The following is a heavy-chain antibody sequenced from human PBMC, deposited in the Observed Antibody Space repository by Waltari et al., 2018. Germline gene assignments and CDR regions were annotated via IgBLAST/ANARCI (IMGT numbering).Heavy chain of an antibody. D-gene: IGHD6-13*01. CDR1: GGSISSSSYY. J-gene: IGHJ3*02. CDR2: IYYSGST. Sequence: QLQLQESGPGLVKPSETLSLTCTVSGGSISSSSYYWGWIRQPPGKGLEWIGSIYYSGSTYYNPSLKSRVTISVDTSKNQFSLKLSSVTAADTAVYYCARDEGYRDDAFDIWGQGTMVTVSS. V-gene: IGHV4-39*07. CDR3: ARDEGYRDDAFDI.